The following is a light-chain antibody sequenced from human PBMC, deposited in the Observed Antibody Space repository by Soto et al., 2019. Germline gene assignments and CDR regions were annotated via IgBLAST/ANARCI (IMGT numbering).Light chain of an antibody. CDR3: SSYTSSRAYV. CDR1: SSDVGGYNY. CDR2: EVS. Sequence: QSVLTQPASVSGSPGQSITISCTGTSSDVGGYNYVSWYQQQSGKAPKLMIHEVSNRPSGVSNRFSGSKSGNTASLTISGLQAGDEAYYYCSSYTSSRAYVFGIGIKVTVL. J-gene: IGLJ1*01. V-gene: IGLV2-14*01.